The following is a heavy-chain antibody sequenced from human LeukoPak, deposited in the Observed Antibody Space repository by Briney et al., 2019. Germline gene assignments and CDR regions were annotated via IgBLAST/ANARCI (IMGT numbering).Heavy chain of an antibody. CDR3: ARDMIWGPPDYLDY. Sequence: PGGSLRPSCAASGVSFSAYAFHWVRQAPGKGLQWVAVISSDSTHKYYGDSVRGRFTISRDNSRDTLYLQMDSVTIDDTAVYFCARDMIWGPPDYLDYWGQGTLVTVSS. V-gene: IGHV3-30*04. J-gene: IGHJ4*02. CDR2: ISSDSTHK. CDR1: GVSFSAYA. D-gene: IGHD3-16*01.